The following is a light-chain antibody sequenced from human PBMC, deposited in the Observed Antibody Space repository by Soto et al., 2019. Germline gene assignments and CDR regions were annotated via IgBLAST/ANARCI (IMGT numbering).Light chain of an antibody. CDR3: AAWDDSMNVLYV. CDR2: SNN. Sequence: HSVLTQPPSASGTPWERVTISCSGSSSNIGSNTVNWYQQLPGTAPKLLIYSNNQRPSGVPDRFSGSKSGTSASLAISGLQSEDEADYYCAAWDDSMNVLYVFGTGTKVTVL. J-gene: IGLJ1*01. V-gene: IGLV1-44*01. CDR1: SSNIGSNT.